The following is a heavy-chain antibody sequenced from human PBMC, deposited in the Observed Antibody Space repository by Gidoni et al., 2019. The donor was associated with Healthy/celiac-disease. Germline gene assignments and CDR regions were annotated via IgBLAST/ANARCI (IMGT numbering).Heavy chain of an antibody. Sequence: QVQLQESGPGLVKTSGTLSLTCAVSGGSISSSNRWSWVRQPPGKGLGWFWEIYHSGSTHYNPSLKSRVTISVDKSKNQFSLKLSSVTAADTAVYYCARVGYYDFWSGYDGGMDVWGQGTTVTVSS. CDR3: ARVGYYDFWSGYDGGMDV. J-gene: IGHJ6*02. CDR1: GGSISSSNR. CDR2: IYHSGST. D-gene: IGHD3-3*01. V-gene: IGHV4-4*02.